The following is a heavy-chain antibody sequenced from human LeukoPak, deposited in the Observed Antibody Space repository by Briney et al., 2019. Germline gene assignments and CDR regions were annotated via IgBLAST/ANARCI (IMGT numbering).Heavy chain of an antibody. CDR2: IYSGGST. CDR3: AKQRAYWYFDL. CDR1: GFTVSSNY. V-gene: IGHV3-66*04. J-gene: IGHJ2*01. Sequence: GGSLRLSCAAPGFTVSSNYVSWVRQAPGKGLEWVSVIYSGGSTYYADSVKGRFTISRDNSKNTLYLQMNSLRAEDTAVYYCAKQRAYWYFDLWGRGTLVTVSS.